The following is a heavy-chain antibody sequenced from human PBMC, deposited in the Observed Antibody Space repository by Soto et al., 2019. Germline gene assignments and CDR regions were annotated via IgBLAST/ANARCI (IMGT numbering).Heavy chain of an antibody. CDR3: ARGPVYYYYGMDV. J-gene: IGHJ6*02. CDR2: IHHSGST. V-gene: IGHV4-34*01. Sequence: SETQCLTCAVYGGSFICYYCSWIRPPPGKGVEWVGEIHHSGSTNYNPSLKSRVTISVDTSKNQFSLKLSSVTAADTAVYYCARGPVYYYYGMDVWGQGTTVTRSS. CDR1: GGSFICYY.